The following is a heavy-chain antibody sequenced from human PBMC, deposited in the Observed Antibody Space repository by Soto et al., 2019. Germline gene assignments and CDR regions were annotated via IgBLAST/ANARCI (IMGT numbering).Heavy chain of an antibody. CDR1: GGSISSGDYY. CDR3: ARDTSDTAMVTNYYYGMDV. D-gene: IGHD5-18*01. CDR2: IYYSGST. V-gene: IGHV4-30-4*01. Sequence: QVQLQESGPGLVKPSQTLSLTCTVSGGSISSGDYYWSWIRQPPGKGLEWIGYIYYSGSTYYNPSLKSRVTISVDTSKNQFSLKLSSVTAADTAVYYCARDTSDTAMVTNYYYGMDVWGQGTTVTVSS. J-gene: IGHJ6*02.